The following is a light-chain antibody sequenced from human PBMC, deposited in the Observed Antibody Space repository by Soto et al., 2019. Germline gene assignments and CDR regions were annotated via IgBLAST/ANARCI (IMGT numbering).Light chain of an antibody. CDR3: LQYADSSWT. V-gene: IGKV1-5*03. CDR2: RVS. CDR1: RTVSTW. Sequence: DIPMTQSPSTLSASVGDRVTITCRDSRTVSTWLAWFQQKPGKAPNLLIYRVSSVESGVPSRFSGSGSGTEFTLTISNLQPDDFATYYCLQYADSSWTFGPGTKVE. J-gene: IGKJ1*01.